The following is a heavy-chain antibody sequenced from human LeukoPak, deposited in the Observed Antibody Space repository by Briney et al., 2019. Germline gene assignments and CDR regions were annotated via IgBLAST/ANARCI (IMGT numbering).Heavy chain of an antibody. D-gene: IGHD2-15*01. J-gene: IGHJ4*02. CDR3: ARDGGGIDY. CDR2: IYFSGST. Sequence: SETLSLTCTVSGASISSTSYYWGWIRQPPGKGLEWIGSIYFSGSTYYNPSLKSRVTISVDTSKNQFSLKLSSVTAADTAVYYCARDGGGIDYRGQGTLVTVSS. V-gene: IGHV4-39*07. CDR1: GASISSTSYY.